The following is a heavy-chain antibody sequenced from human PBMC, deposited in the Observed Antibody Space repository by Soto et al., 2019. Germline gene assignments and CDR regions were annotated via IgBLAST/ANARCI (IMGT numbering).Heavy chain of an antibody. Sequence: LRLSCAASGFTFSDYYMSWIRQAPGKGLEWVSYISSSGASIYYADSVKGRFTISRDNAENSLSLQMNSLRAEDTAVYYCVRGGWSSSGGIAASWGQGTLVTVSS. CDR3: VRGGWSSSGGIAAS. J-gene: IGHJ5*02. V-gene: IGHV3-11*01. CDR2: ISSSGASI. CDR1: GFTFSDYY. D-gene: IGHD6-13*01.